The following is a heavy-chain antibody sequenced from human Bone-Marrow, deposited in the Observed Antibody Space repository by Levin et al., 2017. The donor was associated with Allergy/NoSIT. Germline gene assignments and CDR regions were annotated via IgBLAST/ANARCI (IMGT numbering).Heavy chain of an antibody. CDR2: IDWDDDK. CDR1: GFSLSTSGMC. J-gene: IGHJ4*02. V-gene: IGHV2-70*11. CDR3: ARTYSSSWHYFDY. D-gene: IGHD6-13*01. Sequence: ESGPTLVKPTQTLTLTCTFSGFSLSTSGMCVSWIRQPPGKALEWLARIDWDDDKYYRTSLKTRLAMSKDTSKNQAVLTMTNMDPVDTATYYCARTYSSSWHYFDYWGQGTLVTVSS.